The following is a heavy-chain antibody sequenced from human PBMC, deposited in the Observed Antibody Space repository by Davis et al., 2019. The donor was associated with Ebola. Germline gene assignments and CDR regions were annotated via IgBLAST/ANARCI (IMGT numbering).Heavy chain of an antibody. Sequence: GGSLRLSCTDSVITFSSYAMTWVRQAPGKGLEWVSAISGSGGSTYYADSVKGRFTISRDNSKKTLYLQMNSLRAEDTAVYYCAKDSEDIVVVVAATLDYWGQGTLVTVSS. CDR2: ISGSGGST. CDR3: AKDSEDIVVVVAATLDY. V-gene: IGHV3-23*01. CDR1: VITFSSYA. J-gene: IGHJ4*02. D-gene: IGHD2-15*01.